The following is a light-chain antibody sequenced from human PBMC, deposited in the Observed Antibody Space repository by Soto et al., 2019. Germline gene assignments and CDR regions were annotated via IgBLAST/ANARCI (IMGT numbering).Light chain of an antibody. V-gene: IGKV3-15*01. J-gene: IGKJ1*01. CDR1: QSINSN. CDR3: QQYNNWWT. Sequence: VMTQSPATLSVSPGARAPLSCTARQSINSNLAWYPQRPGQAPRLLIYGASTRATGIPARFSGSGSGTEFTLTISSLQSEDFAVYYCQQYNNWWTFGQGTKVDIK. CDR2: GAS.